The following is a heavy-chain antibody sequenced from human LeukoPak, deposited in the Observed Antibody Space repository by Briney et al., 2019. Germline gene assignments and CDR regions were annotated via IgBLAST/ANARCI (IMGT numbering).Heavy chain of an antibody. D-gene: IGHD5-18*01. J-gene: IGHJ6*02. CDR3: ARDMDTAMVSSLLINYYYGMDV. Sequence: AASVKVSCTASGGTFSSYAISWVRQAPGQGLEWMGRIIPILGIANYAQKFQGRVTITADKSTSTAYMELSSLRSEDTAVYYCARDMDTAMVSSLLINYYYGMDVWGQGTTVTVSS. V-gene: IGHV1-69*04. CDR1: GGTFSSYA. CDR2: IIPILGIA.